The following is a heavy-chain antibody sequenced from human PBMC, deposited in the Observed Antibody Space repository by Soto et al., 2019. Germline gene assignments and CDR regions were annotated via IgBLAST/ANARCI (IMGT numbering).Heavy chain of an antibody. Sequence: GGSMRLSFAASGFRVRSYAVSWVRQAPGKGLEWVSAISGSGGSTYYADSVKGRFTISRDNSKNTLYLRMNSLRAEGTAVYYCANEPSIQLWSSHWFDPWAREPWSQSPQ. CDR3: ANEPSIQLWSSHWFDP. J-gene: IGHJ5*02. V-gene: IGHV3-23*01. CDR2: ISGSGGST. CDR1: GFRVRSYA. D-gene: IGHD5-18*01.